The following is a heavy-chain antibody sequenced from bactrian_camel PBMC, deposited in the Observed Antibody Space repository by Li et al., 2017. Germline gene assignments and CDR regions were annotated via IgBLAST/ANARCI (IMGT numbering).Heavy chain of an antibody. CDR1: GITFSRHD. CDR3: AGAYEWTCPQLKSASQWSQSGY. J-gene: IGHJ6*01. D-gene: IGHD1*01. V-gene: IGHV3S6*01. CDR2: ITSLPSLFRAA. Sequence: HVQLVESGGGSVQTGGTLRLSCVASGITFSRHDMSWVRQAPGKEVEWVAGITSLPSLFRAASYENSVKGRFTISRDNARNSLLLHMTDLKPGDSGTYYCAGAYEWTCPQLKSASQWSQSGYWGRGTQVTVS.